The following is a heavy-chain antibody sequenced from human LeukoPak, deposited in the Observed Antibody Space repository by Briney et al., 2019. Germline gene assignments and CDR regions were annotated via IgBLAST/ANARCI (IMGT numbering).Heavy chain of an antibody. J-gene: IGHJ5*02. CDR1: GGTFSSYA. V-gene: IGHV1-69*05. Sequence: SVKVSCKASGGTFSSYAISWVRQAPGQGLEWMGGIIPIFGTANYAQKFQGRVTITTDESTSTAYRELSSLRSEDTAVYYCARGGGSRKGDNWFDPWGQGTLVTVS. D-gene: IGHD3-16*01. CDR3: ARGGGSRKGDNWFDP. CDR2: IIPIFGTA.